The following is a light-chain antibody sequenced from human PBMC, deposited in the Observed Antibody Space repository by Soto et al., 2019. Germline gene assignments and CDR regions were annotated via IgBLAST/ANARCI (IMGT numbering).Light chain of an antibody. CDR1: SSNIGRNP. CDR3: AAWDDSLNAVL. CDR2: NVH. Sequence: QPVLTQPPSASGTPGQRVTISCSGSSSNIGRNPVNWYQQLPGPAPKLLIYNVHQRPSGVPDRFSGSRSGTSASLAISGLQSEDEADYYCAAWDDSLNAVLFGGGTKLTVL. J-gene: IGLJ2*01. V-gene: IGLV1-44*01.